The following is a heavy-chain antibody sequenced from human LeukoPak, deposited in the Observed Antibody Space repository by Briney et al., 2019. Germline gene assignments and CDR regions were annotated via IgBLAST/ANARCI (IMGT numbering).Heavy chain of an antibody. V-gene: IGHV3-30*02. J-gene: IGHJ4*02. Sequence: PGGSLRLSCAASGFTFSSYGMHWVRQAPGKGLEWVAFIRYDGSNKYYADSVKGRFTISRDNSKNTLYLQMNSLRAEDTAVYYCAVPGASDSSGLDYWGQGTLVTVSS. CDR2: IRYDGSNK. CDR1: GFTFSSYG. CDR3: AVPGASDSSGLDY. D-gene: IGHD3-22*01.